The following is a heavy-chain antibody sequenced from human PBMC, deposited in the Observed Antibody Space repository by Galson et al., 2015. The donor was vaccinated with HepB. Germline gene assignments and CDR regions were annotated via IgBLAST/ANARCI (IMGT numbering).Heavy chain of an antibody. CDR1: GFTFSDAW. Sequence: SLRLSCAASGFTFSDAWMSWVRQAPGKGLDWIGFIKVRVDGGTTDYAAPVKDRFTISRDDSKNMLYLQMDCLKTEDTAVYYCTTDLGSGWYARWGQGIPVTVSS. CDR2: IKVRVDGGTT. J-gene: IGHJ4*02. D-gene: IGHD6-19*01. V-gene: IGHV3-15*01. CDR3: TTDLGSGWYAR.